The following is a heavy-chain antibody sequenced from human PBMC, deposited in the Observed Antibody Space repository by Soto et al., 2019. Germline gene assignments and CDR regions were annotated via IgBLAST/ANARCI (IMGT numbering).Heavy chain of an antibody. Sequence: ASVKVSCKASGYTFTSYYMHWVRQAPGQGLEWMGIINPSGGSTSYAQKFQGRVTMTRDTSTSTVYMELSSLRSEDTAVYYCARDYGDYPPFPNLDYWGQGTLVTVSS. CDR2: INPSGGST. CDR3: ARDYGDYPPFPNLDY. V-gene: IGHV1-46*03. D-gene: IGHD4-17*01. CDR1: GYTFTSYY. J-gene: IGHJ4*02.